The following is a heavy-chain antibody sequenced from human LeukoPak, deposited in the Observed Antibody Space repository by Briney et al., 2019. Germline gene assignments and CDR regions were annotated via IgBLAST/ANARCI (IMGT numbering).Heavy chain of an antibody. CDR2: VYYSGST. Sequence: KPSETLSLTCTVSGGSISSGTYYWGWIRQPPGKGLQWIGRVYYSGSTYHNPSLQSRVTISVDTSKNHFSLKLSSVTAADTAVYYCARDSPDYGSTTCYKDWFDPWGQGTLVTVSS. J-gene: IGHJ5*02. CDR1: GGSISSGTYY. V-gene: IGHV4-39*07. CDR3: ARDSPDYGSTTCYKDWFDP. D-gene: IGHD2-2*02.